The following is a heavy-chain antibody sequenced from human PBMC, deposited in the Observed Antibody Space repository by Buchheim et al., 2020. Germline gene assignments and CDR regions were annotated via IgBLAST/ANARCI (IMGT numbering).Heavy chain of an antibody. J-gene: IGHJ4*02. Sequence: QVQLQESGPRLVKPSQTLSLTCTVSGDSISSGSHYWSWIQQPAGKGLEWIGRIYTSGITSYNPSLRSRVTISLDMSKNKFSLSLSSVTAADTAVYYCARLNLPTMSKIGAWTFDYWGQGTL. CDR3: ARLNLPTMSKIGAWTFDY. CDR2: IYTSGIT. CDR1: GDSISSGSHY. D-gene: IGHD3-10*02. V-gene: IGHV4-61*02.